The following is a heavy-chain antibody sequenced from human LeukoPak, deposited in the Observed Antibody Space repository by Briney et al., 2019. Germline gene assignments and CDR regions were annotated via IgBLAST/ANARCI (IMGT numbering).Heavy chain of an antibody. Sequence: SETLSLTCAVYGGSFSGYYWSWIRQPPGKGLEWIGEINHSGSTYYNPSLKSRVTISVDTSKNQFSLKLRSVTAADTAVYYCASYGSGSSYSGFDYWGQGTLVTVSS. D-gene: IGHD3-10*01. CDR1: GGSFSGYY. V-gene: IGHV4-34*01. J-gene: IGHJ4*02. CDR2: INHSGST. CDR3: ASYGSGSSYSGFDY.